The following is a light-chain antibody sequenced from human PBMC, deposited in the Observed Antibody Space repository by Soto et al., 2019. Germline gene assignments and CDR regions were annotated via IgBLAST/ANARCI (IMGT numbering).Light chain of an antibody. Sequence: EIVLTQSPATLSLSPGERATLSCRASQSVNIYLAWYQQKPGQAPRLLIYDASNRATGIPARFSGSGSGTGFTLTISSLEPEDIAVYYCQQRSNWRVTFGGGTKVDNK. CDR2: DAS. V-gene: IGKV3-11*01. J-gene: IGKJ4*01. CDR3: QQRSNWRVT. CDR1: QSVNIY.